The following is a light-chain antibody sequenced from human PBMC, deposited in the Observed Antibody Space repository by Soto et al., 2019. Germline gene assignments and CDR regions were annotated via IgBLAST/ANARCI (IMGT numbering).Light chain of an antibody. CDR1: QSVTSN. V-gene: IGKV3-15*01. J-gene: IGKJ1*01. CDR2: RAS. Sequence: EIVLTQSPGTLSLSPGERATLSCRASQSVTSNVAWYQQKPGQAPRLLIYRASARATGVPARFSGSGSGTEFTLTISSLQSEDFGIYYCQQYDYWWTFGQGTKVDIK. CDR3: QQYDYWWT.